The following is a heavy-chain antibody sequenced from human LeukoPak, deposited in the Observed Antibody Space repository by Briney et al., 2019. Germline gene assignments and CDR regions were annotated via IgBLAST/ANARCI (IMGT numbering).Heavy chain of an antibody. D-gene: IGHD2-2*01. Sequence: QPGGSLRLPCAASGFSFSNYAMHWVRQAPGKGLEYVSAISSDGGSTYYANSVRGRFTISTDNSKNTLYLQMATLRAEDMAVYYCAKGPGISRYMDVWGKGTTVTISS. J-gene: IGHJ6*03. CDR1: GFSFSNYA. CDR3: AKGPGISRYMDV. V-gene: IGHV3-64*01. CDR2: ISSDGGST.